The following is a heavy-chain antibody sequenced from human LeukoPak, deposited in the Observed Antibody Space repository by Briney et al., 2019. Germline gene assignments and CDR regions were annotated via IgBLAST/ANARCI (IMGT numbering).Heavy chain of an antibody. J-gene: IGHJ4*02. Sequence: SETLSLTCTVSGGSISTYYWSWIRQPPGKGLEWIGNIHHSESTSYNPSLKSRVTISLDMSKKQFSLKLSSVTAADTAMYYCATQGDGYHDFDYWGQGTLVTVSS. D-gene: IGHD5-24*01. CDR3: ATQGDGYHDFDY. V-gene: IGHV4-59*01. CDR2: IHHSEST. CDR1: GGSISTYY.